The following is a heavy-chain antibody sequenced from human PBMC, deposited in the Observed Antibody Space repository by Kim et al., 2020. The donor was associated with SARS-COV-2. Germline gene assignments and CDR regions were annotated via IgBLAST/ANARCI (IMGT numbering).Heavy chain of an antibody. D-gene: IGHD6-13*01. CDR1: GGSISNNY. J-gene: IGHJ4*02. CDR3: ARVEHSSSWSGPLLDC. Sequence: SETLSLTCTVSGGSISNNYWSWIRQPPGKGLEWIGYISYGGGTNYNPSLKSRVTISIDTSNKQFSLLLSSVTAADTAVSYCARVEHSSSWSGPLLDCWGQGILVTVSS. V-gene: IGHV4-59*13. CDR2: ISYGGGT.